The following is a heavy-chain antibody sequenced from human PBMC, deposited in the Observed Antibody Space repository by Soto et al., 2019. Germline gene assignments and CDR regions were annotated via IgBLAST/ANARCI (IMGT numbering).Heavy chain of an antibody. D-gene: IGHD4-4*01. J-gene: IGHJ4*02. V-gene: IGHV4-4*02. CDR1: GGSISGSNW. CDR2: IYHSGST. Sequence: SETLSLTFAVSGGSISGSNWWRWVRQPPGRGLEWIGEIYHSGSTNYNPSLKSRVTISVDKSKHQFSLKLSSVTAADTAVYYCAPGGHSTRHVGYWGQGNLVT. CDR3: APGGHSTRHVGY.